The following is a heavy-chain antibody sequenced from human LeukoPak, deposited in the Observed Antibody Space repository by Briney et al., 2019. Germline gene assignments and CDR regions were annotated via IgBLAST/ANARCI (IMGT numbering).Heavy chain of an antibody. V-gene: IGHV4-4*07. D-gene: IGHD3-22*01. J-gene: IGHJ4*02. CDR2: IYTSGST. Sequence: PSGTLSLTCAVSGGSISSYYWSWIRQPAGKGLEWIGRIYTSGSTNYNPSLKSRVTMSVDTSKNQFSLKLSSVTAADTAVYYCASLALVRDSSGSLTYCFDYWGQGTLVTVSS. CDR3: ASLALVRDSSGSLTYCFDY. CDR1: GGSISSYY.